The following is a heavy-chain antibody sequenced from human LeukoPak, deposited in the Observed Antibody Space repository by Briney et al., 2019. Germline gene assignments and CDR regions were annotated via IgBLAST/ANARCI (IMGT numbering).Heavy chain of an antibody. CDR3: AKDFLFPYSSGWYTEDAFDI. J-gene: IGHJ3*02. CDR1: GFTFSSYA. CDR2: ISYDGSNK. V-gene: IGHV3-30-3*01. D-gene: IGHD6-19*01. Sequence: SGGSLGLSCAASGFTFSSYAMHWVRQAPGKGLEWVAVISYDGSNKYYADSVKGRFTISRDNSKNTLYLQMNSLRAEDTAVYYCAKDFLFPYSSGWYTEDAFDIWGQGTMVTVSS.